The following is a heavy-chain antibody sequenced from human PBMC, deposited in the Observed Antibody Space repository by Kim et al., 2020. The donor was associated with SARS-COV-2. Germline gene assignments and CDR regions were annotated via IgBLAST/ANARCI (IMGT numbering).Heavy chain of an antibody. J-gene: IGHJ4*02. CDR3: ARHVPRRYSSGWYPEGYFDY. CDR2: IYYSGST. Sequence: SETLSLTCTVSGGSISSYYWSWIRQPPGKGLEWIGYIYYSGSTNYNPSLKSRVTISVDTSKNQFSLKLSSVTAADTAVYYCARHVPRRYSSGWYPEGYFDYWGQGTLVTVSS. D-gene: IGHD6-19*01. V-gene: IGHV4-59*08. CDR1: GGSISSYY.